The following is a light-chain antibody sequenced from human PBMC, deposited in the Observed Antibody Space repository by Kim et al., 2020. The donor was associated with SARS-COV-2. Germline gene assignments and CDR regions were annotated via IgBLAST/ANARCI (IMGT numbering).Light chain of an antibody. CDR2: GAS. CDR3: QHYNNWPPYT. V-gene: IGKV3-15*01. Sequence: VSPGERVTLSCRASQSVSSNLAWYQQKLGRAPRLLIYGASTRATGIPVRFSGSGSGTEFTLTISSLQSEDFAVYYCQHYNNWPPYTFGPGTKLEI. CDR1: QSVSSN. J-gene: IGKJ2*01.